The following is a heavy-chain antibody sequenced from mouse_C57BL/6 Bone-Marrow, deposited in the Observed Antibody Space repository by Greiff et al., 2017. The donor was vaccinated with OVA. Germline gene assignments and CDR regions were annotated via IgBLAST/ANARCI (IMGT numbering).Heavy chain of an antibody. CDR3: ARPYDYDGAYYAMDY. CDR1: GYTFTSYG. D-gene: IGHD2-4*01. J-gene: IGHJ4*01. CDR2: IYPRSGNT. Sequence: VKLMESGAELARPGASVKLSCKASGYTFTSYGISWVKQRTGQGLEWIGEIYPRSGNTYYNEKFKGKATLTADKSSSTAYMELRSLTSEDSAVYFCARPYDYDGAYYAMDYWGQGTSVTVSS. V-gene: IGHV1-81*01.